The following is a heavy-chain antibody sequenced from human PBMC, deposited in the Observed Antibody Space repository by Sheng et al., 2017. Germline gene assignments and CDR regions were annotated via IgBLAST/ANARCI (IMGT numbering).Heavy chain of an antibody. Sequence: QVQLHESGPGLVKPSETLSLTCSVSGYSLSSGYYWGWMRQPPGRGLEWVGSIFHSGNTYYTPYLQSRVIISIDTSKNQFSLRLSSVTAADTAVYYCASFXGGXQYSYFNYWGQGTLVTVSS. V-gene: IGHV4-38-2*02. CDR3: ASFXGGXQYSYFNY. CDR1: GYSLSSGYY. J-gene: IGHJ4*02. D-gene: IGHD1-26*01. CDR2: IFHSGNT.